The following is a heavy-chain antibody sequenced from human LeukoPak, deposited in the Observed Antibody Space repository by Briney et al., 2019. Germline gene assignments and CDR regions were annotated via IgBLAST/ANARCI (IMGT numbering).Heavy chain of an antibody. CDR2: INHSGST. D-gene: IGHD2-2*01. CDR3: ASPSYCSSTSCYAFDY. Sequence: SETLSLTCAVYGGSFSGYYWSWIRQPPGKGLEWIGEINHSGSTNYNPSLKSRVTISVDTSKNQFSLKLSSVTAADTAVYYCASPSYCSSTSCYAFDYWGQGTLVTVSS. CDR1: GGSFSGYY. J-gene: IGHJ4*02. V-gene: IGHV4-34*01.